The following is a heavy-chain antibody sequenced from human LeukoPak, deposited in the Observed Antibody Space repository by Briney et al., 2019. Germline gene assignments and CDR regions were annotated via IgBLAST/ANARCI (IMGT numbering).Heavy chain of an antibody. CDR3: ARLASLGVVWAY. D-gene: IGHD3-3*01. V-gene: IGHV3-74*01. Sequence: PGGSLRLSCAASGFTFSSYWMHWVRQAPGEGLVWVSRINSDGITTTYADSVKGRFTISRDNAKNTLYLQMNSLRAEDTAVYYCARLASLGVVWAYWGQGTLVTVSS. CDR1: GFTFSSYW. J-gene: IGHJ4*02. CDR2: INSDGITT.